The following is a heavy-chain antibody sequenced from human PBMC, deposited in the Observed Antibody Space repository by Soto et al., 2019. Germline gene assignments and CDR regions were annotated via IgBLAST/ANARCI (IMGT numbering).Heavy chain of an antibody. Sequence: QVQLQESGPGLVKPSETLSLTCTVSGGSISSHYWSWIRQPPGKGLEWIGYIYYSGSTNYNPSLKSRVTISVDTSTNQFSLKLSSVTAADTAVYYCATQYYSDRSGYYLDYWGQGTLVTVSS. CDR2: IYYSGST. J-gene: IGHJ4*02. CDR3: ATQYYSDRSGYYLDY. D-gene: IGHD3-22*01. V-gene: IGHV4-59*08. CDR1: GGSISSHY.